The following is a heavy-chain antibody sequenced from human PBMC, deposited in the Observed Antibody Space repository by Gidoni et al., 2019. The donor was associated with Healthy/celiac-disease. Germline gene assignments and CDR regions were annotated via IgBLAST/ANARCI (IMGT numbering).Heavy chain of an antibody. Sequence: EVQLVETGGGLVQPGGSLRLSCAASGFTVSSNYMSWVRQAPGKGLEWVSVSYSGGSTYYADSVKGRFTISRDNSKNTLYLQMNSLRAEDTAVYYCARLLVYAKGAVGYFDYWGQGTLVTVSS. V-gene: IGHV3-53*02. CDR1: GFTVSSNY. J-gene: IGHJ4*02. D-gene: IGHD2-8*01. CDR2: SYSGGST. CDR3: ARLLVYAKGAVGYFDY.